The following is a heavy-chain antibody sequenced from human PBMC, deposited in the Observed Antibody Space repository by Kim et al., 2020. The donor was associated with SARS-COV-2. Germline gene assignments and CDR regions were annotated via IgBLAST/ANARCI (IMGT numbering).Heavy chain of an antibody. D-gene: IGHD4-17*01. J-gene: IGHJ2*01. CDR3: ARVYGDLTHWYFDL. Sequence: SVKVSCKASGGTFSSYAISWVRQAPGQGLEWMGGIIPIFGTANYAQKFQGRVTITADESTSTAYMELSSLRSEDTAVYYCARVYGDLTHWYFDLWGRGTLVTVSS. CDR2: IIPIFGTA. CDR1: GGTFSSYA. V-gene: IGHV1-69*13.